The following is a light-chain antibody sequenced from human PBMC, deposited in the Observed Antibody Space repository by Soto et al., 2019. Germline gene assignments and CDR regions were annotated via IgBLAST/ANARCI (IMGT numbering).Light chain of an antibody. Sequence: DIQMTQSPSSLSASVGDRVTITCRASQGISNYLAWYQQKPGKVPKLLIYGASTLQSGVPSRFSGSGSGTDFTITISSLQPEDVATYYCQKYNSAPPYTFGQGTKLEIK. J-gene: IGKJ2*01. CDR1: QGISNY. CDR2: GAS. V-gene: IGKV1-27*01. CDR3: QKYNSAPPYT.